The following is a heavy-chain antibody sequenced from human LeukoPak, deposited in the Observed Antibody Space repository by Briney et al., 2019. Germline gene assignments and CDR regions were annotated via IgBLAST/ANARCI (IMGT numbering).Heavy chain of an antibody. V-gene: IGHV4-59*01. CDR3: ARGGYSYGSLDY. Sequence: KSSETLSLTCTVSGGSISSYYWSWIRQPPGKGLEWIGYIYYSGSTNYNPSLKSRVTISVDTSKNQFSLKLSSVTAADTAVYYCARGGYSYGSLDYWGQGTLVTVSS. D-gene: IGHD5-18*01. CDR2: IYYSGST. CDR1: GGSISSYY. J-gene: IGHJ4*02.